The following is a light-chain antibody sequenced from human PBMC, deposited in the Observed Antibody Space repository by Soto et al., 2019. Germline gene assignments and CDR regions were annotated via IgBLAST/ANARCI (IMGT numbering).Light chain of an antibody. CDR3: QQYATSPRT. CDR2: GAS. J-gene: IGKJ1*01. V-gene: IGKV3-20*01. Sequence: EVMLTQSPGTLSLSPGERATLSCRASQSVSSNYLAWYQQKSGQAPRLLIYGASNRATGIPDRFSGSGSGTDFTLTIRRREPEDFAVYYCQQYATSPRTFGQGTKVEFK. CDR1: QSVSSNY.